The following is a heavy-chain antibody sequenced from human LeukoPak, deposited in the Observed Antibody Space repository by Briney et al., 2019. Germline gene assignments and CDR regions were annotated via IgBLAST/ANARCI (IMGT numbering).Heavy chain of an antibody. Sequence: SETLSLTCTVSGGSISSYYWSWIRQPPGKGLEWIGYIYYSGSTNYNPSLKSRVTISVDTSKNRFSLKLSSVTAADTAVYYCARSMSGYYSPYYFDYWGQGTLVTVSS. J-gene: IGHJ4*02. V-gene: IGHV4-59*01. CDR1: GGSISSYY. CDR3: ARSMSGYYSPYYFDY. D-gene: IGHD5-12*01. CDR2: IYYSGST.